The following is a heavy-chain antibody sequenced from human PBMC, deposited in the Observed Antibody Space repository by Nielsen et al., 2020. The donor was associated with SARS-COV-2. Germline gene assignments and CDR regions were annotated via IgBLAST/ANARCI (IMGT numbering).Heavy chain of an antibody. CDR3: ARLGAAAGTSTPYYYYYYGMDV. D-gene: IGHD6-13*01. CDR1: GGSISSYY. V-gene: IGHV4-59*08. CDR2: IYYSGST. Sequence: SETLSLTCTVSGGSISSYYWSWIRQPPGKGLEWIGYIYYSGSTNYNPSLKSRVTISVDTSKNQFSLKLSSVTAADTAVYFCARLGAAAGTSTPYYYYYYGMDVWGQGTTVTVSS. J-gene: IGHJ6*02.